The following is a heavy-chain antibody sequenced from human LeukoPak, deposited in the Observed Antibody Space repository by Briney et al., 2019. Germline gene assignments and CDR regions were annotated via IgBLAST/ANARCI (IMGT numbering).Heavy chain of an antibody. CDR1: GYXFTSYG. J-gene: IGHJ1*01. Sequence: ASVKVSCKASGYXFTSYGISWVRQAPGQGLEWMGWISAYNGNTNYAQKLQGRVTMTTDTSTSTAYMELRSLRSDDTAVYYCARGSSGSYPEVDYFQHWGQGTLVTVSS. V-gene: IGHV1-18*01. D-gene: IGHD1-26*01. CDR2: ISAYNGNT. CDR3: ARGSSGSYPEVDYFQH.